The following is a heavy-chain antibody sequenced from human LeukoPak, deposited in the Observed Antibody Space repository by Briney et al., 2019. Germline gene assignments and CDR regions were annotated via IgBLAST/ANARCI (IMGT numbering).Heavy chain of an antibody. J-gene: IGHJ3*02. V-gene: IGHV1-46*01. CDR1: GYTFTSYG. CDR2: INPSGGST. D-gene: IGHD6-13*01. CDR3: ARGIGSDAFDI. Sequence: ASVKVSCKASGYTFTSYGISWVRQAPGQGLEWMGIINPSGGSTSYAQKFQGRVTMTRDTSTSTVYMELSSLRSEDTAVYYCARGIGSDAFDIWGQGTMVTVSS.